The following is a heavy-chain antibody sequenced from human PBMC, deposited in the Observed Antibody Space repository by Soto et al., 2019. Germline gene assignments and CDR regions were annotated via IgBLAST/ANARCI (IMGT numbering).Heavy chain of an antibody. CDR2: IYYSGST. CDR3: AKNSYCSGGSCYWGYYYGMDV. Sequence: SETLSLTCTVSGGSISSSSYYWGWIRPPPGKGLEWIGSIYYSGSTYYNPSLKSRVTISVDTSKNQFSLKLSSVTAADTAVYYCAKNSYCSGGSCYWGYYYGMDVWGQGTTVT. D-gene: IGHD2-15*01. CDR1: GGSISSSSYY. J-gene: IGHJ6*02. V-gene: IGHV4-39*01.